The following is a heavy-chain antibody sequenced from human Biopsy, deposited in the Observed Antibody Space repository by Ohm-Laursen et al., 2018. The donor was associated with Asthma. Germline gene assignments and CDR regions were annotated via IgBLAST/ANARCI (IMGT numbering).Heavy chain of an antibody. J-gene: IGHJ4*02. CDR2: HDHEEGGT. Sequence: ASVKVSCKISGYSLTDLSMHWVRQAPGQGLEWMGGHDHEEGGTVNARRFQGRVTMTEDTSADTAYMELSSLSSDDTAVYYCAADFPKDYVRYNFQFWGQGTLVTVSS. V-gene: IGHV1-24*01. CDR3: AADFPKDYVRYNFQF. D-gene: IGHD4-17*01. CDR1: GYSLTDLS.